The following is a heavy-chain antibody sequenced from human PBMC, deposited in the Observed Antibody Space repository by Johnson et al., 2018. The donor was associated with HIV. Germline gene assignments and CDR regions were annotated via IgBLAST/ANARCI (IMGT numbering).Heavy chain of an antibody. D-gene: IGHD1-26*01. J-gene: IGHJ3*02. CDR2: ISYDGSNK. Sequence: QVQLMESGGGVVQPGRSLRLSCAASGFTFSSYGMHWVRQAPGKGLEWVAVISYDGSNKYYADSVKGRFTISRDNSKNTLYLQMNSLRAEDTAVYYCAKGASGSSGGAFDIWGQGTMVTVSS. V-gene: IGHV3-30*18. CDR3: AKGASGSSGGAFDI. CDR1: GFTFSSYG.